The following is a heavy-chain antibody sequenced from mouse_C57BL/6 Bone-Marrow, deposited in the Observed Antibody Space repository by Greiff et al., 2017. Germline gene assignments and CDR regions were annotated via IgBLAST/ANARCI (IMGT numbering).Heavy chain of an antibody. V-gene: IGHV2-5*01. CDR1: GFSLTSYG. Sequence: VMLVESGPGLVQPSPSLSITCTVSGFSLTSYGVHWVRQSPGKGLEWLGVIWRGGSTDYNAAFMSRLSITKDNSTSQVFFKMNSLQADDTAIYYCAKTYYYGPWFAYWGQGTLVTVSA. J-gene: IGHJ3*01. CDR2: IWRGGST. D-gene: IGHD1-1*01. CDR3: AKTYYYGPWFAY.